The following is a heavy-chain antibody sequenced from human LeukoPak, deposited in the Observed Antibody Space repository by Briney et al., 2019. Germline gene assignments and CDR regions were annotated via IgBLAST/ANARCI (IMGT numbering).Heavy chain of an antibody. CDR1: GGSINTDF. V-gene: IGHV4-59*08. CDR2: IDYSGST. Sequence: SETLSLTCTVSGGSINTDFWSWVRQPPGKGLEWIGYIDYSGSTNYNPSLKSRVTISEDTSKKQFSLKLSSVTAADTAVYYCARLNRSDYYYYYGLDVWGQGTTVTVSS. D-gene: IGHD2-15*01. J-gene: IGHJ6*02. CDR3: ARLNRSDYYYYYGLDV.